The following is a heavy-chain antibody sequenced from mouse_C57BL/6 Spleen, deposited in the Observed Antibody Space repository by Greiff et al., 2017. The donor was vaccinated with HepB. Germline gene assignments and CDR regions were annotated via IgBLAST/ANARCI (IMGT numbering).Heavy chain of an antibody. D-gene: IGHD1-1*01. Sequence: QVQLQQSGAELVRPGTSVKVSCKASGYAFTNYLIEWVKQRPGQGLEWIGVINPGSGGTNYNEKFKGKATLTADKYSSTAYMQLSSLTSEDSAVYFCAITTVVATPYAMDYWGQGTSVTVSS. CDR1: GYAFTNYL. CDR2: INPGSGGT. J-gene: IGHJ4*01. CDR3: AITTVVATPYAMDY. V-gene: IGHV1-54*01.